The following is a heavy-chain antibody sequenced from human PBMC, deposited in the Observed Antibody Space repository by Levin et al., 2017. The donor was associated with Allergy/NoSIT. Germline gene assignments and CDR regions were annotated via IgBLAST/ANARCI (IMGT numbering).Heavy chain of an antibody. CDR3: TSGGAFDI. CDR2: IRSKANSYAT. D-gene: IGHD3-16*01. CDR1: GFTFSGSA. J-gene: IGHJ3*02. Sequence: GASVKVSCAASGFTFSGSAMHWVRQASGKGLEWVGRIRSKANSYATAYAASVKGRFTISRDDSKNTAYLQMNSLKTEDTAVYYCTSGGAFDIWGQGTMVTVSS. V-gene: IGHV3-73*01.